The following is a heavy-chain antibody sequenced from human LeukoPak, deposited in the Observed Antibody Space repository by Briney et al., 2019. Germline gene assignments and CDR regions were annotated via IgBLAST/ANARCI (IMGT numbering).Heavy chain of an antibody. D-gene: IGHD6-19*01. CDR3: ARDVVSSGWYLDY. J-gene: IGHJ4*02. CDR2: ISSSSSTI. CDR1: GFTFSSYS. V-gene: IGHV3-48*04. Sequence: GGSLRLSCAASGFTFSSYSMNWVRQAPGKGLEWVSYISSSSSTIYYADSVKGRFTISRDNAKNSLYLQMNSLRAEDTAVYYCARDVVSSGWYLDYWGQGTLVTVSS.